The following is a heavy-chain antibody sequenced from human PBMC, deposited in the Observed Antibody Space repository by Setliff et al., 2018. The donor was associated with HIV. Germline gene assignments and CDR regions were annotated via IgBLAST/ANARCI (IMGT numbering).Heavy chain of an antibody. D-gene: IGHD6-13*01. CDR1: GGSISSYY. J-gene: IGHJ6*03. CDR3: ARREGTAAAGTYYMDV. Sequence: SETLSLTCTVSGGSISSYYWSWFRQPPGKGLEWIGYIYYSGSTAYNPSLKSRLTMSVDTSKNQFSLRLHSVTAADTAVYYCARREGTAAAGTYYMDVWGKGTTVTVSS. V-gene: IGHV4-59*04. CDR2: IYYSGST.